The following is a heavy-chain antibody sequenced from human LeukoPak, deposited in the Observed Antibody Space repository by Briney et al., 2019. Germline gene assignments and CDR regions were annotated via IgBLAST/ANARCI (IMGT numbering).Heavy chain of an antibody. CDR1: GFTFRSYD. CDR3: AKDDDWGRYKH. Sequence: TGGSLRLSCAASGFTFRSYDMHWVRQATGKGLEWVSGIGTAGEIYYPGSVKGRFTISRENAKNSLYLQMNSLRAEDTAVYYCAKDDDWGRYKHWGQGTLVTVSS. J-gene: IGHJ1*01. CDR2: IGTAGEI. V-gene: IGHV3-13*01. D-gene: IGHD3-16*01.